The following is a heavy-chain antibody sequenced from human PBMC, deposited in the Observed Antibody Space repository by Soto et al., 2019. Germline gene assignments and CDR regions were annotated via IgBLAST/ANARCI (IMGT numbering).Heavy chain of an antibody. J-gene: IGHJ4*02. CDR1: GFTFSSYA. V-gene: IGHV3-21*01. CDR3: ASKAVAGTDFDY. CDR2: ISGSSSYI. D-gene: IGHD6-19*01. Sequence: PGGSLRLSCAASGFTFSSYAMSWVRQAPGKGLEWVSAISGSSSYIYYADSVKGRFTISRDNAKNSLYLQMNSLRAEDTAVYYCASKAVAGTDFDYWGQGTLVTVSS.